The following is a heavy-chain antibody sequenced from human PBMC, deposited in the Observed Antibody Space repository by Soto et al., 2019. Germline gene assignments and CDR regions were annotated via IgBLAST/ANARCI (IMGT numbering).Heavy chain of an antibody. V-gene: IGHV3-30-3*01. CDR3: ARVDSVYWSYYYYGMDV. Sequence: GGSLRLSCAASGFTFSSYAMHWVRQAPGKGLEWVAVISYDGSNKYYADSVKGRFTISRDNSKNTLYLQMNSLRAEDTAVYYCARVDSVYWSYYYYGMDVWGQGTTVTVSS. J-gene: IGHJ6*02. CDR1: GFTFSSYA. D-gene: IGHD1-26*01. CDR2: ISYDGSNK.